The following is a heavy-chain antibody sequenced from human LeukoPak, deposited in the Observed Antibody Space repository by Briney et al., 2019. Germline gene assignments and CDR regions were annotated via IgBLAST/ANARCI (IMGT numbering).Heavy chain of an antibody. D-gene: IGHD1-26*01. CDR2: IYPGDSDT. Sequence: PGESLQISCQAAGYIFTSYWIGWVRQLPGKGLEWMGIIYPGDSDTRYSPSFQGQVTISADKSISTAYLQWSSLKASDTAMYYCARYSGSRPYYFDYWGQGTLVTVSS. CDR3: ARYSGSRPYYFDY. J-gene: IGHJ4*02. CDR1: GYIFTSYW. V-gene: IGHV5-51*01.